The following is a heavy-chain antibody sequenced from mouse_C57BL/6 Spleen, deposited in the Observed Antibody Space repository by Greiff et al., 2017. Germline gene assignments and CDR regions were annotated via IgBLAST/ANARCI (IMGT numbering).Heavy chain of an antibody. Sequence: QVQLMESGAELAKPGASVKLSCKASGYTFTSYWMHWVKQRPGQRLEWIGYINPSSGYTKYNQKFKDKATLTTDKSSSTAYMQRSSLTYEDSAVYYCAKYDYGFDYWGQGTTLTVSS. D-gene: IGHD2-4*01. CDR2: INPSSGYT. J-gene: IGHJ2*01. V-gene: IGHV1-7*01. CDR1: GYTFTSYW. CDR3: AKYDYGFDY.